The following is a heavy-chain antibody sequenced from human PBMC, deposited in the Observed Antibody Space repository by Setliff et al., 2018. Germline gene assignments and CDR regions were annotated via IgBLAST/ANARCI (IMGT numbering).Heavy chain of an antibody. CDR1: GFTFSGYS. J-gene: IGHJ3*01. Sequence: GGSLRLSCEASGFTFSGYSMNWVRQAPGKGLEWVSYISSSSSTIYYADSVKGRFTISRDNAKNSLYLQMNSLRVDDTAVYYCARPGRGRGLDVWGQGTMVTVSS. V-gene: IGHV3-48*01. CDR2: ISSSSSTI. CDR3: ARPGRGRGLDV. D-gene: IGHD2-15*01.